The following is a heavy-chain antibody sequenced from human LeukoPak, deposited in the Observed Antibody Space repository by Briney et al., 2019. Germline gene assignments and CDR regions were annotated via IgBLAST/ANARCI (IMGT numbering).Heavy chain of an antibody. CDR2: INPNSGGT. CDR3: ARDPADYYDSSAIDY. Sequence: ASVKVSCKASGYTFTGYYMHWVRQAPGQGLEWMGWINPNSGGTNYARKFQGRVTMTRDTSISTAYMELSRLRSDDTAVYYCARDPADYYDSSAIDYWGQGTLVTVSS. CDR1: GYTFTGYY. D-gene: IGHD3-22*01. J-gene: IGHJ4*02. V-gene: IGHV1-2*02.